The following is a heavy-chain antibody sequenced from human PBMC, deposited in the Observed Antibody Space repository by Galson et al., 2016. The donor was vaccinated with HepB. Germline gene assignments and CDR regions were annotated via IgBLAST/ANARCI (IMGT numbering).Heavy chain of an antibody. D-gene: IGHD3-3*01. CDR2: ISYDGSNK. Sequence: SLRLSCAASGFTFSSYGMHWVRQAPGKGLEWVAVISYDGSNKYYADSVKGRFTISRDNSKNTLYLQMNSLRAEDTAVYYCATPYYGFWSGYNPFDYWGQGTLVTVSS. V-gene: IGHV3-30*03. CDR3: ATPYYGFWSGYNPFDY. J-gene: IGHJ4*02. CDR1: GFTFSSYG.